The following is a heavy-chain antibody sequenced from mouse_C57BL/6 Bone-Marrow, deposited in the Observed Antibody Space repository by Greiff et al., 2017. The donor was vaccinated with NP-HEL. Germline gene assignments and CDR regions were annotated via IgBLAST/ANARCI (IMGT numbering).Heavy chain of an antibody. V-gene: IGHV1-64*01. Sequence: VKLQQPGAELVKPGASVKLSCKASGYTFTSYWMHWVKQRPGQGLEWIGMIHPNSGSTNYNEKFKSKATLTVDKSSSTAYMQLSSLTSEDSAVYYCASRLLYYFDYWGQGTTLTVSS. J-gene: IGHJ2*01. CDR1: GYTFTSYW. CDR2: IHPNSGST. CDR3: ASRLLYYFDY.